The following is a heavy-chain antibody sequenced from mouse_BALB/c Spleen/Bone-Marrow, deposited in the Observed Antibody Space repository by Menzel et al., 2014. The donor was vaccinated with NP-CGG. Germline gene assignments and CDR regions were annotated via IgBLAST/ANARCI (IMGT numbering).Heavy chain of an antibody. J-gene: IGHJ4*01. CDR2: ILPGSGTT. Sequence: VKLVESGAELVKPGASVKISCKATGYTFSSYWIEWVKQRPGHGLEWIGEILPGSGTTNYNENFKGKATFTADTSSNTAYMQLSSLTSEDSAVYYCARDYRYDGAMDYWGQGTSVTVSS. V-gene: IGHV1-9*01. CDR3: ARDYRYDGAMDY. D-gene: IGHD2-14*01. CDR1: GYTFSSYW.